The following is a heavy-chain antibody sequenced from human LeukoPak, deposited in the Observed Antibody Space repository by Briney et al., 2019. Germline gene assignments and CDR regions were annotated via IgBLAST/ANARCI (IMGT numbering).Heavy chain of an antibody. J-gene: IGHJ4*02. D-gene: IGHD2-15*01. V-gene: IGHV4-39*07. Sequence: PSETLSLTCTVSGGSISSSSYYWGWIRQPPGKGLEWIGSIYYSGSTNYNPSLKSRVTISVDTSKNQFSLKLSSVTAADTAVYYCARNARYCSGGSCYPDYWGQGTLVTVSS. CDR1: GGSISSSSYY. CDR2: IYYSGST. CDR3: ARNARYCSGGSCYPDY.